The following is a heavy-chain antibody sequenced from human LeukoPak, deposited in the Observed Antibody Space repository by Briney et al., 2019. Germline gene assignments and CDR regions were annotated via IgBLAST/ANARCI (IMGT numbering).Heavy chain of an antibody. V-gene: IGHV4-4*08. CDR1: GGSVSGYY. Sequence: SETLSLTCIVSGGSVSGYYWSWIRQPPGKGLEWIGHIYDSGSTNYNPSLKSRVTISVDTSKNQFSLKLSSVTAADTAVYYCASPGSGSFDNFNYWGQGTLVTVSS. CDR3: ASPGSGSFDNFNY. J-gene: IGHJ4*02. D-gene: IGHD1-26*01. CDR2: IYDSGST.